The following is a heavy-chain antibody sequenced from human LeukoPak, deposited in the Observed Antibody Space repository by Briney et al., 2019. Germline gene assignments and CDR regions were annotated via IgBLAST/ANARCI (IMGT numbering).Heavy chain of an antibody. J-gene: IGHJ6*03. CDR3: ARHRSPGTKYYYYYYYMDV. D-gene: IGHD1-7*01. CDR1: GGSISSSSYY. CDR2: IYYSGST. Sequence: PSETLSLTCTVSGGSISSSSYYWGWIRQPPGKGLEWIGSIYYSGSTYYNPSLKSRVTISVDTSKNQFSLKLSSVTAADTAVYYCARHRSPGTKYYYYYYYMDVWGKGTTVTVSS. V-gene: IGHV4-39*01.